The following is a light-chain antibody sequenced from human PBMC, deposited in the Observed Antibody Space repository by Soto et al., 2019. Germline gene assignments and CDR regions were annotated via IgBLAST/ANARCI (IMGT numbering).Light chain of an antibody. CDR1: QSVGSD. J-gene: IGKJ5*01. CDR2: GAS. V-gene: IGKV3-15*01. Sequence: ETVMTQSPATLSVSPGERATLSCRVSQSVGSDLAWYQQKPGQAPRLLIYGASTRATGIPARFSGSASGTEFTLTISGLQSEDFAVYYCQQYKNWPPITFGQGTRLEN. CDR3: QQYKNWPPIT.